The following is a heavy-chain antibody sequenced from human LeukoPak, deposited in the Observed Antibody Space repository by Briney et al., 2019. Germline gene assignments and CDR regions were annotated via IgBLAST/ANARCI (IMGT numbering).Heavy chain of an antibody. V-gene: IGHV1-2*02. J-gene: IGHJ4*02. CDR1: GYTFTGYY. CDR3: ARAGGPKYRYGYYFDY. Sequence: EAPVTLSFTASGYTFTGYYMHWGRHAPGQGLEWMGWINPNSGGTNYAQKFQGRVTMTRDTSISTAYMELSRLRSDDTAVYYCARAGGPKYRYGYYFDYWGQGTLVTVSS. D-gene: IGHD3-16*01. CDR2: INPNSGGT.